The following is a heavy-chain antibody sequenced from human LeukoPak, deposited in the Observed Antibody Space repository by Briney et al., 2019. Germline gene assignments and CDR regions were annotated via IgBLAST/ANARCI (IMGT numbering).Heavy chain of an antibody. CDR1: GFTFNDFW. V-gene: IGHV3-74*01. CDR2: INGDGSST. CDR3: ARTSDY. J-gene: IGHJ4*02. Sequence: TGGSLRLSCAASGFTFNDFWMHWVRQVPGKGLIWVARINGDGSSTSYAGSVKGRFTISRDNAKNTLYLQMNSLRPEDTAVYYCARTSDYWGQGTLVTVSS.